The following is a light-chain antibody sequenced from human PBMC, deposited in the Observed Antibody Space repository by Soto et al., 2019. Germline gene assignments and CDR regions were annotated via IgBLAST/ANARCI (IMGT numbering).Light chain of an antibody. CDR3: ISFRGTDSPYL. CDR1: SSDIGDYNY. Sequence: QSVLTQPASVSGSPGQSITISCTGASSDIGDYNYVSWYQQHPGKAPKLIIYEVTNRPSGISNRFSGSRSGNTSSLTISGLQAEDEAHYYCISFRGTDSPYLFGTGTKGTAL. CDR2: EVT. V-gene: IGLV2-14*01. J-gene: IGLJ1*01.